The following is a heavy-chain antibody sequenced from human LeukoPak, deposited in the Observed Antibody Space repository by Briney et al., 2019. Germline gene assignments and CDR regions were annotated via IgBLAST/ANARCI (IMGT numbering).Heavy chain of an antibody. CDR1: GFTFSRHA. CDR2: IDKKDNLYAT. D-gene: IGHD2-15*01. Sequence: GGSLRLSCSASGFTFSRHAFHWVRQAPGKGLEWVGHIDKKDNLYATAYAESVKGRFTISRDDSKDTAFLHMDSLKTEDTALYYCTRDRGTYNWFDPWGQGTLVTVSS. V-gene: IGHV3-73*01. CDR3: TRDRGTYNWFDP. J-gene: IGHJ5*02.